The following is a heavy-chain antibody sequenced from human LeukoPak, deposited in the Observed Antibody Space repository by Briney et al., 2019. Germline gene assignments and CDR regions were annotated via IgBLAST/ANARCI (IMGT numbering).Heavy chain of an antibody. D-gene: IGHD6-13*01. CDR2: SR. CDR1: GFTFSTYW. CDR3: ASASSHRIAAGGDY. Sequence: GGSLRLSCAASGFTFSTYWMHWVRHAPGKGLVWVSRSRNYADSVKGRFTISRDNTKNMLYLQMNSLRAEDTAVYYCASASSHRIAAGGDYWGQGTLVTVSS. V-gene: IGHV3-74*01. J-gene: IGHJ4*02.